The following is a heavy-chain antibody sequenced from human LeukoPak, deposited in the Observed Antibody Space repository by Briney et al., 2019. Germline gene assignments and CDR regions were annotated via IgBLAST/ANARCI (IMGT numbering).Heavy chain of an antibody. CDR1: GFPFRSYC. CDR2: IKQDGSEN. J-gene: IGHJ4*02. CDR3: ARLRSVAGYDY. V-gene: IGHV3-7*03. Sequence: GGSVRLFCAASGFPFRSYCMIWVRQATGKGLEWVANIKQDGSENYYVESVKGRFTVSRNNAKNSLYLQMSSLRAEDTAVYYGARLRSVAGYDYWGQGTLVTVSS. D-gene: IGHD6-19*01.